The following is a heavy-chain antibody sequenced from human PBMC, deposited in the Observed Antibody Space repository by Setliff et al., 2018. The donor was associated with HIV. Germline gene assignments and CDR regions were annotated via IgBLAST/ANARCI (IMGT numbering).Heavy chain of an antibody. D-gene: IGHD2-21*01. CDR1: GNFISRDIYF. V-gene: IGHV4-61*09. CDR3: ATYAGNGGGKGY. Sequence: SETLSLTCNVSGNFISRDIYFWSWIRQPAGKGLEWIGQTYSSGSTKCNPSLKSRVTISVDTSKNQFSLTLSSVTAADTAMYYCATYAGNGGGKGYWGQGTLVTVSS. CDR2: TYSSGST. J-gene: IGHJ4*02.